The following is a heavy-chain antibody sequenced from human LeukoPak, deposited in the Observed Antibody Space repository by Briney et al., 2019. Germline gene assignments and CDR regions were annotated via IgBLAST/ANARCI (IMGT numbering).Heavy chain of an antibody. CDR1: GGSISSGGYY. V-gene: IGHV4-61*08. D-gene: IGHD6-13*01. J-gene: IGHJ4*02. CDR3: ARHSAAAATSFDY. Sequence: PSETLSLTCTVSGGSISSGGYYWSWIRQPPGKGLEWIGYIFYTGSTNYNPSLKSRVTISVDTSKNQFSLKLSSVTAADTAVYYCARHSAAAATSFDYWGQGTLVTVSS. CDR2: IFYTGST.